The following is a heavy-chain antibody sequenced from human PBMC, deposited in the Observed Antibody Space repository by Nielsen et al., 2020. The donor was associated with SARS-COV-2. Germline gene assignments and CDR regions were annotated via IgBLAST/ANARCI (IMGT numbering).Heavy chain of an antibody. D-gene: IGHD3-10*01. Sequence: ASVKVSCKASGYTFTSYYMHWVRQAPGQGLEWMGIINPSGGSTSYAQKLQGRVTMTTDTSTSTAYMELRSLRSDDTAVYYCVRVVVTMVRGVIILNWFDPWGQGTLVTVSS. CDR2: INPSGGST. V-gene: IGHV1-46*01. CDR3: VRVVVTMVRGVIILNWFDP. J-gene: IGHJ5*02. CDR1: GYTFTSYY.